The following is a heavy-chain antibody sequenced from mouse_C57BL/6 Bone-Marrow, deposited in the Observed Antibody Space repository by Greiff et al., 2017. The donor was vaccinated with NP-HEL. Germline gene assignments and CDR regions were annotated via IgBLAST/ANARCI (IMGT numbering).Heavy chain of an antibody. D-gene: IGHD2-3*01. CDR1: GYTFTSYG. CDR3: ARVGWLLNWYFDV. J-gene: IGHJ1*03. CDR2: IYPRSGNT. V-gene: IGHV1-81*01. Sequence: VMLVESGAELARPGASVKLSCKASGYTFTSYGISWVKQRTGQGLEWIGEIYPRSGNTYYNEKFKGKATLTADKSSSTAYMELRSLTSEDAAVDFCARVGWLLNWYFDVWGTGTTVTVSS.